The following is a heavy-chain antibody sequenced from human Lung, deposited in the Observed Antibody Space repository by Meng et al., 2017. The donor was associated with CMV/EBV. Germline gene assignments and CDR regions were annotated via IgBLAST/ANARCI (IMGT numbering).Heavy chain of an antibody. J-gene: IGHJ4*02. V-gene: IGHV1-69*10. CDR3: ARVPSIPPFHDFWSSYDPHYVDY. CDR1: VCTLSSYD. Sequence: SXXVSXLPSVCTLSSYDISWVRQAHGQGLEWMGVIIPILGITNYAQKFQGRVTITADKSTSTSYMQLSTLRSEDAAVYYCARVPSIPPFHDFWSSYDPHYVDYWXQGTLVTVSS. CDR2: IIPILGIT. D-gene: IGHD3-3*01.